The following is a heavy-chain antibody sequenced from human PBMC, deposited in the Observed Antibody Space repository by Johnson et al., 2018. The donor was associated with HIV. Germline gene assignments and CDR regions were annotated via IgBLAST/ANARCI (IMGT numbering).Heavy chain of an antibody. CDR3: ATVVVITQDAFDI. V-gene: IGHV3-15*01. CDR1: GFIFSNAW. J-gene: IGHJ3*02. D-gene: IGHD3-22*01. Sequence: VQLVESGGGLIEPGGSLRLSCAASGFIFSNAWMTWVRQAPGKGLAWVGRIKGKTDGGTTDYAAPVKGRFTISRSESKNTLYLQMNSLKIEDTAVYYCATVVVITQDAFDIWGQGTMVTVSS. CDR2: IKGKTDGGTT.